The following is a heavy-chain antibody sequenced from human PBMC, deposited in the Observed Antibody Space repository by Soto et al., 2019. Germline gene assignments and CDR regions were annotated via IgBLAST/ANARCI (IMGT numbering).Heavy chain of an antibody. CDR1: GFTFSSYA. CDR3: ARDPVDY. CDR2: ISYDGSNK. J-gene: IGHJ4*02. Sequence: QVQLVESGGGVVQPGRSLRLSCAASGFTFSSYAMHWVRQAPGKGLEWVVVISYDGSNKYYADSVKGRFTISRDNSKNTLYLQMNSLRAEDTAVYYCARDPVDYWGQGTLVTVSS. V-gene: IGHV3-30-3*01.